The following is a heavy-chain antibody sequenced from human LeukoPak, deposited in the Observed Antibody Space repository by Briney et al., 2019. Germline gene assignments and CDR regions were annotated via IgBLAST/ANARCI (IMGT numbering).Heavy chain of an antibody. J-gene: IGHJ6*03. CDR3: ARDTSAFLTGYYYMDV. D-gene: IGHD2-2*01. CDR1: GFTFSSYV. Sequence: GGSLRLSCAASGFTFSSYVMSWVRQAPGKGLEWVSAISGRGDNTYYADSVRGRFTISRDNSKNTLYLQMNSLRAEDTAVYYCARDTSAFLTGYYYMDVWGKGTTVTVSS. CDR2: ISGRGDNT. V-gene: IGHV3-23*01.